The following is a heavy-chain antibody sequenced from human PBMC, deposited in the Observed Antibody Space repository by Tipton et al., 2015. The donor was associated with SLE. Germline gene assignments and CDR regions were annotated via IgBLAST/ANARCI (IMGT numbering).Heavy chain of an antibody. V-gene: IGHV3-33*08. CDR2: IRNDGINK. D-gene: IGHD3-22*01. J-gene: IGHJ3*02. CDR3: ARKTLYYDSRGGYGFDI. Sequence: QVQLVQSGGGVVQPGRSLRVSCAASGFTFSNYGMHWVRQAPGKGLEWVAVIRNDGINKYYADSVKGRFTISRDNSKNSLYLQMNSLRAEDTAVYYCARKTLYYDSRGGYGFDIWGQGTMVTVSA. CDR1: GFTFSNYG.